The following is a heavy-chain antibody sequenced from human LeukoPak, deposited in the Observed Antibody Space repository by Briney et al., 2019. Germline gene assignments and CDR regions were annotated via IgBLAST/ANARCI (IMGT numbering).Heavy chain of an antibody. CDR2: IIPILGIA. Sequence: SVKVSCKASGGTFSSYTISWVRQAPGQGLEWMGRIIPILGIANYAQKFQGRVTITADKSTRTAYMELGSLGSEDTAVYYCARDYGDYSYYFDYWGQGTLVTVSS. CDR3: ARDYGDYSYYFDY. CDR1: GGTFSSYT. V-gene: IGHV1-69*04. J-gene: IGHJ4*02. D-gene: IGHD4-17*01.